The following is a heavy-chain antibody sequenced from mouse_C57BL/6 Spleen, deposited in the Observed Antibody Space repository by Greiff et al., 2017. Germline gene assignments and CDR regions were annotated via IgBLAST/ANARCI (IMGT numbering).Heavy chain of an antibody. V-gene: IGHV2-2*01. Sequence: QVQLKQSGPGLVQPSQSLSITCTVSGFSLTSYGVHWVRQSPGKGLEWLGVIWSGGSTDSNAAFISRLSISKDNSKSQVFFKMNSLQADDTAIYYCARTDSSGYGGMDYWGQGTSVTVSS. CDR1: GFSLTSYG. J-gene: IGHJ4*01. CDR3: ARTDSSGYGGMDY. D-gene: IGHD3-2*02. CDR2: IWSGGST.